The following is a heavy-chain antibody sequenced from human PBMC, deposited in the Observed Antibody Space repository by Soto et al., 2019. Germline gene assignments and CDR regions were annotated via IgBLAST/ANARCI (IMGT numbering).Heavy chain of an antibody. D-gene: IGHD3-10*01. Sequence: SETLSLTCTVAGGSISSYYWSWIRQPPGKGLEWIGYIYYSGSTNYNPSLKSRVTISVDTSKNQFSLKLSSVTAADTAVYYCARAITMVRGVIYWFDPWGQGTLVTVSS. J-gene: IGHJ5*02. CDR3: ARAITMVRGVIYWFDP. CDR1: GGSISSYY. CDR2: IYYSGST. V-gene: IGHV4-59*01.